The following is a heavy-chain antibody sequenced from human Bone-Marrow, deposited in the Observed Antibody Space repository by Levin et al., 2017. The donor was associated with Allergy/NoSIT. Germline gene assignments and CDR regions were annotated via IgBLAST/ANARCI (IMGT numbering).Heavy chain of an antibody. CDR2: ITSSSSYI. V-gene: IGHV3-21*01. J-gene: IGHJ4*02. Sequence: GESLKISCAASGFSFSSYSMNWVRQAPGKGLEWVSSITSSSSYIYYADSVKGRFTISRDDAKNSLYLQMNSLRAEDTAVYYCAKGAAAAGRTFDSWGQGTLVTVSS. CDR3: AKGAAAAGRTFDS. CDR1: GFSFSSYS. D-gene: IGHD6-13*01.